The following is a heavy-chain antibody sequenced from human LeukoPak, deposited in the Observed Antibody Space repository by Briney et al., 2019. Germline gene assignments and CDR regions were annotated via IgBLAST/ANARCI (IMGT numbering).Heavy chain of an antibody. D-gene: IGHD3-22*01. V-gene: IGHV1-69*05. CDR2: VMAIFGRV. Sequence: AASVKVSCKAPRGTFDSYGISWVRQAPGQGLEWMGGVMAIFGRVKYGQKFQGRATITTDASTSTAYMELSSLTSEDTGVYYCARGELGDRSGFSFFDYWGQGTLVTGSS. J-gene: IGHJ4*02. CDR1: RGTFDSYG. CDR3: ARGELGDRSGFSFFDY.